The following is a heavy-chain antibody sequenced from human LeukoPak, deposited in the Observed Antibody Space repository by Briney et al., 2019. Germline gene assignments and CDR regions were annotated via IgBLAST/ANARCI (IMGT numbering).Heavy chain of an antibody. J-gene: IGHJ4*02. D-gene: IGHD3-22*01. CDR1: GFTFSSFA. V-gene: IGHV3-30*04. CDR3: ARATRYDSSVYYFDY. CDR2: ISYHGSNT. Sequence: GGSLRLSCAASGFTFSSFAMHWVRQAPGRGLEWVAAISYHGSNTYYADSVKGRFTISRDNSKNTLYLQMNSLRAEDTAVYYCARATRYDSSVYYFDYWGQGTLVTVSS.